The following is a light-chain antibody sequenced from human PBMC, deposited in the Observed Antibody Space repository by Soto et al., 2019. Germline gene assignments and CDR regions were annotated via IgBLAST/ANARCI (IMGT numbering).Light chain of an antibody. CDR3: QSADSSGTYVV. CDR2: KDS. V-gene: IGLV3-25*03. J-gene: IGLJ2*01. CDR1: ALPKQY. Sequence: SYELTQSPSVSVSPGQTARITCSGDALPKQYAYWYQQKPGQAPVLVIYKDSERPSGIPERFSGSSSGTTVTLTIIGVQAEDEADYYCQSADSSGTYVVFGGGTKVTVL.